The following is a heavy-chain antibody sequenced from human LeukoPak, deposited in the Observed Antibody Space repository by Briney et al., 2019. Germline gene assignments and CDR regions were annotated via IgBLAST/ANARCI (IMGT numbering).Heavy chain of an antibody. CDR2: IKQDGGQI. Sequence: GGSLRLFCAASEFTFSSYWMSWVRQAPGKGLEWVANIKQDGGQIYYLESVKGRFTVSRDNAKNSLYLQMNSLRAEDTAVYYCARLGARQMLEYWGQGTLVTVSS. V-gene: IGHV3-7*01. J-gene: IGHJ4*02. CDR1: EFTFSSYW. D-gene: IGHD4-17*01. CDR3: ARLGARQMLEY.